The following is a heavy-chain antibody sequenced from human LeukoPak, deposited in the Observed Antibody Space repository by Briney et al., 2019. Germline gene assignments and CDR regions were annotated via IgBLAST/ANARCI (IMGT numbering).Heavy chain of an antibody. CDR3: AKAEVEWIQLLYFDY. CDR1: GFTFDDYG. V-gene: IGHV3-23*01. CDR2: ISGSGGST. D-gene: IGHD5-18*01. Sequence: PGGSLRLSFAASGFTFDDYGMSWVRQAPGKGLEWVSAISGSGGSTYYADSVKGRFTISRDNSKNTLYLQMNSLRAEDTAVYYCAKAEVEWIQLLYFDYWGQGTLVTVSS. J-gene: IGHJ4*02.